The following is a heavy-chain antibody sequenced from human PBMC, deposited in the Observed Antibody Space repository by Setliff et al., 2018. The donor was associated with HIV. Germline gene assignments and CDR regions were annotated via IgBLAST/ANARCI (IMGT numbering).Heavy chain of an antibody. V-gene: IGHV1-18*04. Sequence: GASVKVSCKASGYTFISYGISWIRQAPGQGPEWMGWISVDNGDTNYAQKVQGRVSMTTDTSTSTAYMELRSLRFDDTAVYYCTRTSSSRPDAFDIWGQGTMVTVSS. D-gene: IGHD6-13*01. CDR3: TRTSSSRPDAFDI. CDR2: ISVDNGDT. J-gene: IGHJ3*02. CDR1: GYTFISYG.